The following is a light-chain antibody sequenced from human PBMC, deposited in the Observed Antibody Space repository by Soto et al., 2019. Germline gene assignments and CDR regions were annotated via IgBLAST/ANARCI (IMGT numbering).Light chain of an antibody. CDR1: SSDVGGYNF. CDR3: SSYAGNYTFV. J-gene: IGLJ2*01. V-gene: IGLV2-11*01. CDR2: DVT. Sequence: QSALTQPRSVSGSPGQSVTISCTGASSDVGGYNFVSWYQQHPGKAPRLMIYDVTKRPSGVPDRFSGSKSGNTASLTISGLQAADEGDYYCSSYAGNYTFVFGGGTKLTVL.